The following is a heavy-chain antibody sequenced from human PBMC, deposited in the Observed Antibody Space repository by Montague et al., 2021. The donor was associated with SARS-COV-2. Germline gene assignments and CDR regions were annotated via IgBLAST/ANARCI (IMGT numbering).Heavy chain of an antibody. D-gene: IGHD5-12*01. CDR3: ARAVIYGGYAFAYFDF. V-gene: IGHV4-61*02. CDR2: VYTTGXT. J-gene: IGHJ4*02. CDR1: GGSISSDSYY. Sequence: TLSLTCTVSGGSISSDSYYWSWIRQPAGGGLEWIGRVYTTGXTXYXXXXKXRVTISGDTSRNQFSLRLTSVTAADTAMYYCARAVIYGGYAFAYFDFWGQGVLVTVSS.